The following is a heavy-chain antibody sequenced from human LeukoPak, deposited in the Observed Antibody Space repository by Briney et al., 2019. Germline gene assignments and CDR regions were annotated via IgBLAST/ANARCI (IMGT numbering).Heavy chain of an antibody. CDR3: AKQRPFGVTTSYFDY. CDR1: GFAFSSYA. J-gene: IGHJ4*02. CDR2: ISGSGGST. Sequence: GGSLRLSCAASGFAFSSYAMSWVRQAPGKGLEWVSAISGSGGSTYYADSVKGRFTISRDNSKNTLYLQMNSLRAEDTAVYYCAKQRPFGVTTSYFDYWGQGTLVTVSS. D-gene: IGHD4-4*01. V-gene: IGHV3-23*01.